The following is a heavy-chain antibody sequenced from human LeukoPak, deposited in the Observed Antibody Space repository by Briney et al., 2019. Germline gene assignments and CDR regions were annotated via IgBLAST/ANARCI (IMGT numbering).Heavy chain of an antibody. Sequence: SETLSLTCAVYGGSLSGYYWSWIRQPPGKGLEWIGEINHSGSTNYNPSLKSRVTISVDTSKNQFSLKLSSVTAADTAVYYCARGATKYYYDSSGSNPPRGYYYYMDVWGKGTTVTVSS. V-gene: IGHV4-34*01. CDR3: ARGATKYYYDSSGSNPPRGYYYYMDV. D-gene: IGHD3-22*01. CDR1: GGSLSGYY. CDR2: INHSGST. J-gene: IGHJ6*03.